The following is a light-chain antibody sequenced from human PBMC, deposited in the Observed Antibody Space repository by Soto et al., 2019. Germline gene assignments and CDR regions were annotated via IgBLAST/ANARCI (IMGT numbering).Light chain of an antibody. CDR1: QSVSFN. CDR3: QQYTGSPWT. Sequence: IVMTQSPATLSVSPGERATLSCRASQSVSFNLAWYQQKPGQAPRLLIYGASNRATDIPDRFSGRGSGTDFTLTISRLEPEDFAVYYCQQYTGSPWTFGQGTKVDIK. J-gene: IGKJ1*01. CDR2: GAS. V-gene: IGKV3-20*01.